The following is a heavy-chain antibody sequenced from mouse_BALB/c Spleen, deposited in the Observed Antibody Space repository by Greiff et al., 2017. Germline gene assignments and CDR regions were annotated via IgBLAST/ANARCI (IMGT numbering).Heavy chain of an antibody. CDR2: ISSGGSYT. V-gene: IGHV5-9-3*01. D-gene: IGHD2-1*01. CDR3: ARKDGNGAMDY. CDR1: GFTFSSYA. Sequence: DVQLVESGGGLVKPGGSLKLSCAASGFTFSSYAMSWVRQTPEKRLEWVATISSGGSYTYYPDSVKGRFTISRDNAKNTLYLQMSSLRSEDTAMYYCARKDGNGAMDYWGQGTSVTVSS. J-gene: IGHJ4*01.